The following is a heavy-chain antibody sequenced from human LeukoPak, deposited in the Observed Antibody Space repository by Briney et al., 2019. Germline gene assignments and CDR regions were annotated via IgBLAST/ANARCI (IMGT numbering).Heavy chain of an antibody. CDR2: INPSGGST. CDR3: ARVLYRQQLTPHFDY. V-gene: IGHV1-46*01. CDR1: GFTFSSYA. Sequence: GGSLRLSCAASGFTFSSYAMHWVRQAPGQGLEWMGIINPSGGSTSYAQKFQGRVTMTRDTSTSTVYMELSSLRSEDTAVYYCARVLYRQQLTPHFDYWGQGTLVTVSS. J-gene: IGHJ4*02. D-gene: IGHD6-13*01.